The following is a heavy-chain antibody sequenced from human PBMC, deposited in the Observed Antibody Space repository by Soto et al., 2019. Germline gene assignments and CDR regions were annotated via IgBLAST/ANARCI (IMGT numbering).Heavy chain of an antibody. CDR1: GCTFSSYT. D-gene: IGHD4-17*01. Sequence: SVKVSCKASGCTFSSYTISWVRQAPGQGLEWMGRIIPILGITNYAQKFQGRVTMTADKSTSTAYMELSRLRSDDTAVYYCAXXRSTVVHXXXXXXXXXGTMVTVSS. J-gene: IGHJ3*01. CDR2: IIPILGIT. V-gene: IGHV1-69*02. CDR3: AXXRSTVVHXXXXXX.